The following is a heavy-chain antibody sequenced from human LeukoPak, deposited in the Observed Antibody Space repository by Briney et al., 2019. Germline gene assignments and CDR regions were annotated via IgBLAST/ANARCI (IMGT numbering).Heavy chain of an antibody. Sequence: GGSLRLSCAATRFTVSNNYIASDRQAPGKGLEWVSFMYSDVNTYYADSVKGRLTISTDNSENKLYLQMNSLRAEDTAVYYCARCGLGLKPLYYWGQGTLVTVSS. D-gene: IGHD1-26*01. CDR2: MYSDVNT. J-gene: IGHJ4*02. CDR3: ARCGLGLKPLYY. CDR1: RFTVSNNY. V-gene: IGHV3-53*01.